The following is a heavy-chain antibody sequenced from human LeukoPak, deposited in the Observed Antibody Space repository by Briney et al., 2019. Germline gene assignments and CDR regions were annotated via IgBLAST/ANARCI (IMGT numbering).Heavy chain of an antibody. CDR3: ARDIVGATTSDY. CDR1: GGSISSYY. V-gene: IGHV4-38-2*02. J-gene: IGHJ4*02. D-gene: IGHD1-26*01. Sequence: PSETLSLTCTVSGGSISSYYWSWIRQPPGKGLEWIGSIYHSGSTYYNPSLKSRVTISVDTSKNQFSLKLSSVTATDTAVYYCARDIVGATTSDYWGQGTLVTVSS. CDR2: IYHSGST.